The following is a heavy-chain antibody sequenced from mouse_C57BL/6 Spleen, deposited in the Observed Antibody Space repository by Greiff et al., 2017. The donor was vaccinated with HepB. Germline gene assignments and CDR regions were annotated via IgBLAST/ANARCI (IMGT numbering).Heavy chain of an antibody. D-gene: IGHD2-2*01. CDR2: ISYDGSN. CDR3: ARDGGYDSYYAMDY. V-gene: IGHV3-6*01. J-gene: IGHJ4*01. CDR1: GYSITSGYY. Sequence: EVKLQESGPGLVKPSQSLSLTCSVTGYSITSGYYWNWIRQFPGNKLEWMGYISYDGSNNYNPSLKNRISITRDTSKNQFFLKLNSVTTEDTATYYCARDGGYDSYYAMDYWGQGTSVTVSS.